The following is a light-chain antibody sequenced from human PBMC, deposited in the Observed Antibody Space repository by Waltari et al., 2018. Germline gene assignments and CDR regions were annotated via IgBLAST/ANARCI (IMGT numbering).Light chain of an antibody. V-gene: IGLV3-19*01. J-gene: IGLJ3*02. CDR2: GKD. CDR3: SSRNGRANQVV. Sequence: SSELTQDPAVSVALGQTVRFTCQGDSLRTPYASWYQLKPGQAPVLVIYGKDKRPSGIPDRISGYSSGTTSSLTITGAQAEDEADYYCSSRNGRANQVVFAGGTKVTV. CDR1: SLRTPY.